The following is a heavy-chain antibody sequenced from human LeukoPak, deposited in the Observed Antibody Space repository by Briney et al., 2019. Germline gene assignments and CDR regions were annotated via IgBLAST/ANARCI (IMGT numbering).Heavy chain of an antibody. CDR1: GFTFSGFL. Sequence: GSLRLSCTASGFTFSGFLMGWVRQAPGKGLEWVSAISGNGGTTYYADSVKGRFTIFRDNSKNTLSLQMNSLTVEDTAVYYCAKASAITVAGRYFDYWGQGTLVTVSS. CDR3: AKASAITVAGRYFDY. CDR2: ISGNGGTT. V-gene: IGHV3-23*01. J-gene: IGHJ4*02. D-gene: IGHD6-19*01.